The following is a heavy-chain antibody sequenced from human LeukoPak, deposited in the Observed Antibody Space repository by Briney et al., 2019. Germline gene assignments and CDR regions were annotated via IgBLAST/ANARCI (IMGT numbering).Heavy chain of an antibody. D-gene: IGHD4-17*01. Sequence: PGGSLRLSCVASGFTFSCSWRHWALQAPGTGLLWVARINGDGNTINYADSVKGRFNISRDDAKNTLYLQMNSLTAEDMAVYYCARAGYYRFDYWGQGILVTVSS. CDR2: INGDGNTI. CDR3: ARAGYYRFDY. V-gene: IGHV3-74*01. J-gene: IGHJ4*02. CDR1: GFTFSCSW.